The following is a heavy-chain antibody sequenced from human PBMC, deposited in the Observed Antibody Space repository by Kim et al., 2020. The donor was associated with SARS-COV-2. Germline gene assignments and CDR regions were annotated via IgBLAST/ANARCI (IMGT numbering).Heavy chain of an antibody. Sequence: ASVKVSCKASGYSFTGYYIHWVGQAPGQGLEWMGRINPISGGTNYAQKFQGRVTMTRDTSITTAYMELSSLRSDDTVVYYCARGGYSDTRGSNDAFDIWGQGTKVTVSS. CDR1: GYSFTGYY. V-gene: IGHV1-2*05. CDR3: ARGGYSDTRGSNDAFDI. J-gene: IGHJ3*02. CDR2: INPISGGT. D-gene: IGHD5-18*01.